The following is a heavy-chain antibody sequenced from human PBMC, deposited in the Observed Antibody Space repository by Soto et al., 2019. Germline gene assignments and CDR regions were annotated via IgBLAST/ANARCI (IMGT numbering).Heavy chain of an antibody. Sequence: SETLSLTCTVSGGSISSSSYYWGWIRQPPGKGLEWIGSIYYSGSTYYNPSLKSRVTISVDTSKNQFSLKLSSVTAADTAVYYCASLPRYNWNDGMAGDYWGQGTLVTVSS. CDR3: ASLPRYNWNDGMAGDY. D-gene: IGHD1-1*01. CDR2: IYYSGST. CDR1: GGSISSSSYY. V-gene: IGHV4-39*01. J-gene: IGHJ4*02.